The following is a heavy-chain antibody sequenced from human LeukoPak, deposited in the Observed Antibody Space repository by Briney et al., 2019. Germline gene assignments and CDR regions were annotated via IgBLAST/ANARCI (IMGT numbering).Heavy chain of an antibody. Sequence: GGSLRLSCAASGFTFSLHAMTWVRQAPGKGLEWVSRISGSDGSTYYADSVKGRFTISRDNSKNTLSLQMNSLRAEDTAVYYCAKGHYDTGTFGAFDIWGQGTMVTVSS. V-gene: IGHV3-23*01. J-gene: IGHJ3*02. CDR2: ISGSDGST. D-gene: IGHD3-22*01. CDR1: GFTFSLHA. CDR3: AKGHYDTGTFGAFDI.